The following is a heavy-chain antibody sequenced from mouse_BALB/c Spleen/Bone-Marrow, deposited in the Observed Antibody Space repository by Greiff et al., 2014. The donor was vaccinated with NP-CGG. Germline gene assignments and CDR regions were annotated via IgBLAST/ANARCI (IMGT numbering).Heavy chain of an antibody. CDR2: INPTNGDN. J-gene: IGHJ2*01. CDR3: TRGRKWDFDY. D-gene: IGHD1-3*01. Sequence: QVQLQQSGAELVKPGASVKLSCKASGYTFTSYYIYWVKQRPGQGPEWIGEINPTNGDNNFIGKFKNRATLTVDKSSSTANIQLSSLTSEDSAVYYCTRGRKWDFDYWGQGTTLTVSS. V-gene: IGHV1S81*02. CDR1: GYTFTSYY.